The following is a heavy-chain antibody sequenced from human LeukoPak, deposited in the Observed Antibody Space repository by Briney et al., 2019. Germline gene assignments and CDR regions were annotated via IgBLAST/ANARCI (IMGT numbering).Heavy chain of an antibody. CDR3: ARGPSNSSSPFDY. J-gene: IGHJ4*02. Sequence: PSETLSLTCAVYGGSFSGYYWSWIRQPPGKGLQWIGEINHSGSTNYNPSLKSRVTISVDTSKNQFSLKLSSVTAADTAVYYCARGPSNSSSPFDYWGQGTLVTVSS. D-gene: IGHD1-26*01. CDR1: GGSFSGYY. V-gene: IGHV4-34*01. CDR2: INHSGST.